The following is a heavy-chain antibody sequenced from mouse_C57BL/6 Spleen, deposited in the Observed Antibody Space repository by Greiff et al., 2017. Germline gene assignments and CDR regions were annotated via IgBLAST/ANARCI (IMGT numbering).Heavy chain of an antibody. V-gene: IGHV1-76*01. J-gene: IGHJ3*01. D-gene: IGHD1-1*01. Sequence: VQLQQSGAELVRPGASVKLSCTASGYTFTDYYINWVKQRPGQGLEWIARIYPGSGNTYYNEKFKGKATLTAEKSSSTAYMQLSSLTSEDSAVYFCARSPYYGSSLFAYWGQGTLVTVSA. CDR3: ARSPYYGSSLFAY. CDR1: GYTFTDYY. CDR2: IYPGSGNT.